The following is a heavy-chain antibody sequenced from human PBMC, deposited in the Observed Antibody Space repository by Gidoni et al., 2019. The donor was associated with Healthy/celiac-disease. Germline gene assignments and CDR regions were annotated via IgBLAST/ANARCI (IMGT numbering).Heavy chain of an antibody. Sequence: EVQLVESGGGLVQPGRSLRLSCAASGFTFDDYAMHWVRQAPGKGLEWVSGISWNSGSIGYADSVKGRFTISRDNAKNSLYLQMNSLRAEDTALYYCAKGLGRDSSGYYTFDYWGQGTLVTVSS. V-gene: IGHV3-9*01. CDR2: ISWNSGSI. J-gene: IGHJ4*02. D-gene: IGHD3-22*01. CDR1: GFTFDDYA. CDR3: AKGLGRDSSGYYTFDY.